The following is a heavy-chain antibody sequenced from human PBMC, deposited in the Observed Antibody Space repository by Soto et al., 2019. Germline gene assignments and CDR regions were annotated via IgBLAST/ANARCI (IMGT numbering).Heavy chain of an antibody. CDR2: ISYDGNTE. CDR1: GFRFDNYA. J-gene: IGHJ6*02. D-gene: IGHD1-1*01. V-gene: IGHV3-30-3*01. Sequence: QLAESGGGVIQPGRSLRLSCAASGFRFDNYAMHWVRRAPGKGLESVAIISYDGNTEYYADSVKGRFTVSRDNSKNTVYLQMSSLRGDDTAVYYCARGTDSGVWGQGTTVTVSS. CDR3: ARGTDSGV.